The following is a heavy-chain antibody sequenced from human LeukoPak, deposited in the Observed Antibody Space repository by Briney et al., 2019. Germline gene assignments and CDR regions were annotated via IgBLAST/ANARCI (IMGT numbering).Heavy chain of an antibody. CDR3: ARDWGSIAAVNCFDS. CDR1: GGSISSYY. CDR2: IYTSGST. Sequence: SETLSLTCTVSGGSISSYYWSWIRQPPGKGLEWIGHIYTSGSTNYNPSLKSRVAMSVDTSKNQFSLKLTSMTAADTAVYYCARDWGSIAAVNCFDSWGQGALVTVSS. D-gene: IGHD6-13*01. J-gene: IGHJ5*01. V-gene: IGHV4-4*07.